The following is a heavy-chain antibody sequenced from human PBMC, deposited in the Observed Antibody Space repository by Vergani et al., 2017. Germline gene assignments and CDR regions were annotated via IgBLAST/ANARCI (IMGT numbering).Heavy chain of an antibody. D-gene: IGHD3-16*01. CDR2: IYNSGNG. V-gene: IGHV4-39*01. Sequence: QMQLQESGLGLVKASETLSLTCTVSGDSIISRSYYWGWIRQPPGKGLEWIGSIYNSGNGDSSSSLNSRVTISADTSKNQFSLRLTSVTAADTAVYYCASGKYYSDSTSHFRGRYFDVWGRGTLVTVPS. J-gene: IGHJ2*01. CDR1: GDSIISRSYY. CDR3: ASGKYYSDSTSHFRGRYFDV.